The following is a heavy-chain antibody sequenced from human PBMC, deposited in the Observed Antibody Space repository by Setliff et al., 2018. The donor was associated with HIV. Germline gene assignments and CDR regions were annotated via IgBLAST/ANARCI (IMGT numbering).Heavy chain of an antibody. J-gene: IGHJ4*02. Sequence: SETLSLTCSVSGVSTSSSTYYWGWIRQPPGKGLEWIGYIFYTGSTYYNPSLKSRVTISVDTSKNHFSLRLSHVTAADTAVYYCAREIYGGNSRPFDYWGQGTLVTVSS. CDR3: AREIYGGNSRPFDY. CDR2: IFYTGST. D-gene: IGHD4-17*01. V-gene: IGHV4-39*02. CDR1: GVSTSSSTYY.